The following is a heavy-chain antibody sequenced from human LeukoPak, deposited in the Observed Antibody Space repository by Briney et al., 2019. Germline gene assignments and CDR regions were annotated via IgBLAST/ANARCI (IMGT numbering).Heavy chain of an antibody. D-gene: IGHD5-18*01. J-gene: IGHJ4*02. CDR3: ARRDRGYSYGHYYFDY. Sequence: SETLSLTCTVSGGSISSSNWWSWVRQPPGKGLEWIGEIYHSGSTNYNPSLKGRVTISVDKSKNQFSLKLSSVTAADTAVYYCARRDRGYSYGHYYFDYWGQGTLVTVSS. CDR1: GGSISSSNW. V-gene: IGHV4-4*02. CDR2: IYHSGST.